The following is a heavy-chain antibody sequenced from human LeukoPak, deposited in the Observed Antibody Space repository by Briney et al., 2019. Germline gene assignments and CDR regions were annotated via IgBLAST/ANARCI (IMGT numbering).Heavy chain of an antibody. V-gene: IGHV4-59*12. Sequence: SETLSLTCSVSGGSISSYYWSWVRQPPGKGLEWIGYISDSGSTNYNPSFKSRVTISVDTSKNQFSLKLSSVTAADTAVYYCARGYYDSSGYAFDYWGQGTLVTVSS. CDR1: GGSISSYY. J-gene: IGHJ4*02. CDR3: ARGYYDSSGYAFDY. D-gene: IGHD3-22*01. CDR2: ISDSGST.